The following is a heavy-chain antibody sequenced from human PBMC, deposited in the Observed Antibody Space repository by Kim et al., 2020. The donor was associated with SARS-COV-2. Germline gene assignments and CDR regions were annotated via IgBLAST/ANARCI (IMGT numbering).Heavy chain of an antibody. Sequence: GGSLRLSCAASGFTFSSYSMNWVRQAPGKGLEWVSYISSSSSTIYYADSVKGRFTISRDNAKNSLYLQMNSLRDEDTAVYYCARESRTTLTGYYDAFDIWGQGTMVTVSS. CDR1: GFTFSSYS. J-gene: IGHJ3*02. V-gene: IGHV3-48*02. D-gene: IGHD3-9*01. CDR2: ISSSSSTI. CDR3: ARESRTTLTGYYDAFDI.